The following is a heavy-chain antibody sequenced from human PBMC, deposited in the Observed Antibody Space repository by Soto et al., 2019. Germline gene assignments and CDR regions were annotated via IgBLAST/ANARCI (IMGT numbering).Heavy chain of an antibody. J-gene: IGHJ6*02. CDR2: IIPIFGTA. CDR3: ARGRGYSSSLYYYYGMDV. CDR1: GGTFSSYA. D-gene: IGHD6-6*01. Sequence: SVKVSCKASGGTFSSYAISWVRQAPGQGLEWMGGIIPIFGTANYAQKLQGRVTITADESTSTAYMELSSLRSEDTAVYYCARGRGYSSSLYYYYGMDVWGQGTTVTVSS. V-gene: IGHV1-69*13.